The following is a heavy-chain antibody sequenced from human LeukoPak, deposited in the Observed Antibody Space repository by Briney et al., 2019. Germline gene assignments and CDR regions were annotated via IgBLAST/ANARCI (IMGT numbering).Heavy chain of an antibody. V-gene: IGHV3-23*01. CDR1: GFTLSSYV. D-gene: IGHD3-3*01. CDR3: AKDTKFDP. CDR2: ISGSHGST. Sequence: PGGSLRLSCAASGFTLSSYVMSWVRQAPGKGLDWVSSISGSHGSTYYADSVKGRFTISRDNSKNTLYLQMNSLRAEDTAVYYCAKDTKFDPWGQGTLVTVSS. J-gene: IGHJ5*02.